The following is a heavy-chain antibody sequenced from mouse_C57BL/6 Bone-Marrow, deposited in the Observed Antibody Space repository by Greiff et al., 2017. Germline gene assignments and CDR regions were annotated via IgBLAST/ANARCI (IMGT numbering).Heavy chain of an antibody. J-gene: IGHJ3*01. V-gene: IGHV1-81*01. D-gene: IGHD2-12*01. CDR1: GYTFTSYG. Sequence: QVQLQQSGAELARPGASVKLSCKASGYTFTSYGISWVKQRTGQGLEWIGEIYPRSGNTYYNEKFKGKATLTADKSSSTAYMELRSLTSEDSAVXFCARLRQGAWFAYWGQGTLVTVSA. CDR3: ARLRQGAWFAY. CDR2: IYPRSGNT.